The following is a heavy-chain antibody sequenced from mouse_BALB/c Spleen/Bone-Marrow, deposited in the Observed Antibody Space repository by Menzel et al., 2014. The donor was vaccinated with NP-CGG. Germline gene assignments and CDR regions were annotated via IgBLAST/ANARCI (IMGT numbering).Heavy chain of an antibody. CDR3: VSYYYGNYFDS. V-gene: IGHV14-3*02. J-gene: IGHJ2*01. Sequence: VQLKQSGAELVQPGASVKLSCTASGFNIKDTYMHWVKQRPEQRLEWIGRIDPANGNTKYDPKFQGKATITADTSSNTAYLQLSSLTSEDTAVYYCVSYYYGNYFDSWGQGTTLTVSS. D-gene: IGHD1-1*01. CDR2: IDPANGNT. CDR1: GFNIKDTY.